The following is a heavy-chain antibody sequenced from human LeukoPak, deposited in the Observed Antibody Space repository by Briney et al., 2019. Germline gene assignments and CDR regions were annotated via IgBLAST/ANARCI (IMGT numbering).Heavy chain of an antibody. D-gene: IGHD2-15*01. CDR3: VRGYCSGGSCYRKGWGYFDY. J-gene: IGHJ4*02. CDR1: GFTFSSYA. CDR2: ISYDGSNK. V-gene: IGHV3-30*04. Sequence: SGGSLRLSCAASGFTFSSYAMHWVRQAPGKGLEWVAVISYDGSNKYYADSVKGRFTISRDNSKNTLYLQMNSLRAEDTAVYYCVRGYCSGGSCYRKGWGYFDYWGQGTLVTVSS.